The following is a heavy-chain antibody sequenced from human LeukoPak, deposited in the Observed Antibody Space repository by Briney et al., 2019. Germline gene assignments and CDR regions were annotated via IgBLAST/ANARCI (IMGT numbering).Heavy chain of an antibody. CDR1: GGSFSGYY. D-gene: IGHD6-19*01. J-gene: IGHJ4*02. CDR3: ARVGGSSGYYFDY. Sequence: SSETLSLTCAVYGGSFSGYYWSWIRQPPGKGLEWIREINHSGSTNYNPSLKSRVTISVDTSKNQFSLKLSSVTAADTAVYYCARVGGSSGYYFDYWGQGTLVTVSS. V-gene: IGHV4-34*01. CDR2: INHSGST.